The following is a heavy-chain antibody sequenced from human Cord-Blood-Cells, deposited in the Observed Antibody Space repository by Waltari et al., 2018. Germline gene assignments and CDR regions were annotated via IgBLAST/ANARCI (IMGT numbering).Heavy chain of an antibody. J-gene: IGHJ6*03. CDR1: GFTFGDYA. V-gene: IGHV3-49*03. CDR2: IRSKAYGGTT. CDR3: TSDREADYDILTGYYYYYYYMDV. D-gene: IGHD3-9*01. Sequence: EVQLVESGGGLVQPGRSLRLSCTASGFTFGDYAMSWFRQAPGKGLEWVGFIRSKAYGGTTEYAASVKGRFTISRDDSKSIAYLQMTVLKTEDTAVYYCTSDREADYDILTGYYYYYYYMDVWGKGTTVTVSS.